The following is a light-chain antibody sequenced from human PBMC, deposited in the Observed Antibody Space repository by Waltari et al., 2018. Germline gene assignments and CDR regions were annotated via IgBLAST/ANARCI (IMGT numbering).Light chain of an antibody. J-gene: IGLJ1*01. CDR2: RND. CDR1: SSNIGSNH. CDR3: GAWDDSLSGHYV. V-gene: IGLV1-47*01. Sequence: QSVLTQPPSASGTPGQRVPLSCSGSSSNIGSNHVYWYQHLPGRAPTLLIYRNDQRPSGVPDRFSGSKSGSSASLAISGLRSEDEADYYCGAWDDSLSGHYVFGTGTKVTVL.